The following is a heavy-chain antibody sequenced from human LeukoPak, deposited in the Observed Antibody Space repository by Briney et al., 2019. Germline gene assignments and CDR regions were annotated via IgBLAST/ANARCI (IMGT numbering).Heavy chain of an antibody. V-gene: IGHV3-33*01. J-gene: IGHJ3*02. CDR3: ARDCGGDTHICTHAFDI. CDR1: GFTFSDYG. Sequence: PGGSLRLSCAASGFTFSDYGMHWVRQAPGKGLEWVAVIWYDGSNKYSADSVKGRFTISRDNSKNTVYLQMNSLRVEDTAVYYCARDCGGDTHICTHAFDIWGRGTMVTVSS. CDR2: IWYDGSNK. D-gene: IGHD2-21*02.